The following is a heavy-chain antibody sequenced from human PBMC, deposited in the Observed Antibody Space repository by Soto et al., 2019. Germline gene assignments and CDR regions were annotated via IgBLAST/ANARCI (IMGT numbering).Heavy chain of an antibody. D-gene: IGHD1-7*01. CDR3: VRSPECITGTGRDF. CDR2: ISSNSVRI. V-gene: IGHV3-21*01. CDR1: GFTFSTYT. J-gene: IGHJ4*01. Sequence: EVQLVESGGGLVKPGGSLRLSCATSGFTFSTYTMNWVRQAPGKGLEWISSISSNSVRIYYADSLKGRFTISRDTANNSQYLPINSLRVEDTAMYYCVRSPECITGTGRDFWCHGTLGTVSA.